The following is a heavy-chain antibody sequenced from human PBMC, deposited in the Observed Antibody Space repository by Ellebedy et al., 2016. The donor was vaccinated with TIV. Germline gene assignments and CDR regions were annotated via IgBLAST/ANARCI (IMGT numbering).Heavy chain of an antibody. Sequence: GGSLRLSCAASGFTFSSYGMHWVRQAPGKGLDWVSFMSSDGRNQYYADSVKVRFTISRDNSKKTLYLQMNSLRAEDKAVYYCAKGANYYDSSIDFWGQGTLVTVSS. V-gene: IGHV3-30*18. J-gene: IGHJ4*02. CDR2: MSSDGRNQ. CDR1: GFTFSSYG. D-gene: IGHD3-22*01. CDR3: AKGANYYDSSIDF.